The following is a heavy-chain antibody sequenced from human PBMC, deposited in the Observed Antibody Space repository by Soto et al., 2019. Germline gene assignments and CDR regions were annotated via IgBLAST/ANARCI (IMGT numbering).Heavy chain of an antibody. CDR1: GFTFSSYA. CDR2: ISYDGSNK. Sequence: GGSLRLSCAASGFTFSSYAMHWVRQAPGKGLEWVAVISYDGSNKYYADSVKGRFTISRDNSKNTLYLQMNSLRAEDTAVYYCARLSDYGLDYWGQGTLVTVSS. CDR3: ARLSDYGLDY. D-gene: IGHD4-17*01. J-gene: IGHJ4*02. V-gene: IGHV3-30-3*01.